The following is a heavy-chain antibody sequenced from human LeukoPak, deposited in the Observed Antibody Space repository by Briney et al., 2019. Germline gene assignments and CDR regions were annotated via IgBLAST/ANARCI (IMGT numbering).Heavy chain of an antibody. J-gene: IGHJ4*02. CDR1: GFTFSSYF. Sequence: PGGSLRLSCAASGFTFSSYFMNWVRQAPGKGLEWVSSISSSSSYIYYADSVKGRFTISRDNSENTLYLQMNSLRAEDTAVYYCAKDPRGTLSGYFDYWGQGTLVTVSS. V-gene: IGHV3-21*01. CDR3: AKDPRGTLSGYFDY. D-gene: IGHD3-9*01. CDR2: ISSSSSYI.